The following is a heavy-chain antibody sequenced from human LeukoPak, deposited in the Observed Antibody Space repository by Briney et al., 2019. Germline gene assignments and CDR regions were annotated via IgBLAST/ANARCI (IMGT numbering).Heavy chain of an antibody. CDR2: INPNSGGT. J-gene: IGHJ4*02. D-gene: IGHD2-15*01. Sequence: ASVKVSCKASGYTFTGYYMHWVRQAPGQGLEWMGWINPNSGGTNYAQKFQGRVTMTRDTSISTAYMELSRLRSDDTAVYYCARDPGGCSGGSCYFWDYWGQGTLVTVSS. V-gene: IGHV1-2*02. CDR1: GYTFTGYY. CDR3: ARDPGGCSGGSCYFWDY.